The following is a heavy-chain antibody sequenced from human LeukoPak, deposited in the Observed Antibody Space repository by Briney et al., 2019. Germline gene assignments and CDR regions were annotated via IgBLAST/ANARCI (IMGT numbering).Heavy chain of an antibody. Sequence: SVKVSCKASGFTFTSSAMQWVRQARGQRLEWIGWIVVGSGNTNYAQKFQERVTITRDMSTSTAYMELSSLRSEDTAVYYCAAVPTYYYDSSGQNVFDIWGQGTLVTVSS. V-gene: IGHV1-58*02. CDR1: GFTFTSSA. CDR3: AAVPTYYYDSSGQNVFDI. CDR2: IVVGSGNT. D-gene: IGHD3-22*01. J-gene: IGHJ3*02.